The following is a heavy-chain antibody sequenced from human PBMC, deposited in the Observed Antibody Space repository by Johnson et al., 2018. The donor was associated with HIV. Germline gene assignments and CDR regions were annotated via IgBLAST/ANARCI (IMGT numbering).Heavy chain of an antibody. CDR2: IKQDGSEK. CDR3: ARDVGIAENLDAFDI. J-gene: IGHJ3*02. D-gene: IGHD6-13*01. Sequence: VQLVESGGGLVQPGGSLRLSCAASGFTFSSYWMSWVRQAPGKGLEWVANIKQDGSEKYYVDSVKGRFTISRDNAKNSLYRQMNSLRAEDRAVYYCARDVGIAENLDAFDIWGQGTMVTVSS. V-gene: IGHV3-7*01. CDR1: GFTFSSYW.